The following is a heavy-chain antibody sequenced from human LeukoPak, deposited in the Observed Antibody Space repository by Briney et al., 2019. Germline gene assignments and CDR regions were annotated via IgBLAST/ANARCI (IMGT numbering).Heavy chain of an antibody. Sequence: ASVKVSCKASGYTFTSYGISWVRQAPGQGLEWMGWISAYNGNTNCAQKLQGRVTMTTDTSTSTAYMELRSLRSDDTAVYYCARDRRDDFWSGYYTIGRAFDIWGQGTMVTVSS. CDR2: ISAYNGNT. D-gene: IGHD3-3*01. CDR1: GYTFTSYG. J-gene: IGHJ3*02. CDR3: ARDRRDDFWSGYYTIGRAFDI. V-gene: IGHV1-18*01.